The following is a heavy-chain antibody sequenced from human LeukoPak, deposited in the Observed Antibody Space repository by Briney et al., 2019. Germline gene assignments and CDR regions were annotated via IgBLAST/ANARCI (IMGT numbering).Heavy chain of an antibody. D-gene: IGHD3-10*01. Sequence: GGSLRLSCAASGFTVSSNYMSWVRQAPGKGLEWVSVIYSGGSTYYADSVKGRFTISRDNSKNTLYPQMNSLRAEDTAVYYCARAARLLWFGELSTPYYFDYWGQGTLVTVSS. CDR1: GFTVSSNY. CDR3: ARAARLLWFGELSTPYYFDY. CDR2: IYSGGST. J-gene: IGHJ4*02. V-gene: IGHV3-66*01.